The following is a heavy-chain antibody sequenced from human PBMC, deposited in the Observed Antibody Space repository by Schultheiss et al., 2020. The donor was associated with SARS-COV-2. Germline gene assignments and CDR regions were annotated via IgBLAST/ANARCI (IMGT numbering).Heavy chain of an antibody. J-gene: IGHJ5*02. CDR2: ISSNGGST. CDR3: ARDQAEGNWFDP. V-gene: IGHV3-64*04. Sequence: GGSLRLSCSASGFTFSSYAMHWVRQAPGKGLEYVSAISSNGGSTYYADSVKGRFTISRDNAKNSLYLQMNSLRDEDTAVYYCARDQAEGNWFDPWGQGTLVTVSS. CDR1: GFTFSSYA.